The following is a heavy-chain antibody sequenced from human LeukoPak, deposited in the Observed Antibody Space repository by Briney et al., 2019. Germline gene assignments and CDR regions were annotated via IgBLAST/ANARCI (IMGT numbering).Heavy chain of an antibody. D-gene: IGHD3-16*01. CDR2: ISYDGSNK. CDR3: ARDVEPMITFGGATNWFDP. Sequence: GRSLRLSCAASGFTFSSYAMHWVRQAPGKGLEGLAVISYDGSNKYYADSVKGRFTISRDNSKNTLYLQMNSLRAEDTAVYYCARDVEPMITFGGATNWFDPWGKGTMVTVSS. V-gene: IGHV3-30-3*01. J-gene: IGHJ5*02. CDR1: GFTFSSYA.